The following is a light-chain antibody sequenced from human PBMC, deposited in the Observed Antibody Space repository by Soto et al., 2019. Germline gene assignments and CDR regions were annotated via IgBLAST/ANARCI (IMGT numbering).Light chain of an antibody. CDR2: STS. CDR1: QSVGTN. CDR3: QQYNNWPPYT. Sequence: EVVMTQSPATLSVSPGERATLSCRASQSVGTNLAWYHQKPGQAPRLLIYSTSTRATGIPAKFSGSGFGTDFTLTISSLQSEDFAVYYCQQYNNWPPYTFGQGTKLEIK. V-gene: IGKV3-15*01. J-gene: IGKJ2*01.